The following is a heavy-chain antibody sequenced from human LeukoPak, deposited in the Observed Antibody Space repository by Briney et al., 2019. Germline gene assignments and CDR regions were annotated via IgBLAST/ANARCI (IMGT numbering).Heavy chain of an antibody. CDR3: ARGWEYSSSSFDY. V-gene: IGHV3-30*04. Sequence: GGSLRLSCAASGFTFSSYSIHWVRQAPGKGLEWVAVISYDGSNKYYADSVKGRFTISRDNSKNTLYLQMNSLRAEDTAVYYCARGWEYSSSSFDYWGQGTLVTVSS. D-gene: IGHD6-13*01. CDR1: GFTFSSYS. CDR2: ISYDGSNK. J-gene: IGHJ4*02.